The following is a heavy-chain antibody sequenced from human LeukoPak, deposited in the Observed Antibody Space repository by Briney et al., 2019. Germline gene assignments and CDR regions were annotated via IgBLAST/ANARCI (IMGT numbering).Heavy chain of an antibody. J-gene: IGHJ4*02. CDR3: ARKQTGTMYDV. D-gene: IGHD1-7*01. Sequence: PSETLSLTCIVPGGSISSSSYYWAWIRQSPGKGLEWIGTFSSGGSAYYNPSLMSRVSISKDTSDNQFSLRLYSVTAADTAVYYCARKQTGTMYDVWGQGTQVTVSS. CDR2: FSSGGSA. V-gene: IGHV4-39*07. CDR1: GGSISSSSYY.